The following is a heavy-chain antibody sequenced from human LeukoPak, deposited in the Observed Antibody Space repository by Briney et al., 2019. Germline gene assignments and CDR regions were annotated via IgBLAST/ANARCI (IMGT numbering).Heavy chain of an antibody. CDR1: GGSFSGYY. CDR3: ARGRRIAARPIPPVYYYYMDV. CDR2: INHSGST. Sequence: SETLSLTCAVSGGSFSGYYWSWIRQPPGKGLEWIGAINHSGSTNYNPSIKNRVTISVGTSKNQCSLKLSSVTAADTAVYYCARGRRIAARPIPPVYYYYMDVWGKGTTVTVSS. D-gene: IGHD6-6*01. J-gene: IGHJ6*03. V-gene: IGHV4-34*01.